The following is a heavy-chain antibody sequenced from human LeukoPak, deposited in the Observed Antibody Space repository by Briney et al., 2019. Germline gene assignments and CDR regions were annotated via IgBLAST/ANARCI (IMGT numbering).Heavy chain of an antibody. CDR1: GFSFSGYA. Sequence: GGSLRLSWAASGFSFSGYAMNWVRQAPGKGLEWVSTISGGGGTTYYADSVKGRFTFSRDISKNTLYLQMNSLRAEDTAIYYCAKVEFWAYYYMGVWGKGTTVIVSS. J-gene: IGHJ6*03. CDR3: AKVEFWAYYYMGV. D-gene: IGHD7-27*01. V-gene: IGHV3-23*01. CDR2: ISGGGGTT.